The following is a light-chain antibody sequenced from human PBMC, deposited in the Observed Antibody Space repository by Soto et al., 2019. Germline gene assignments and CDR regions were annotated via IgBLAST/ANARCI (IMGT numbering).Light chain of an antibody. V-gene: IGKV3D-20*02. J-gene: IGKJ5*01. CDR2: GAS. CDR1: QSVDSTY. CDR3: QQRGDWPPIT. Sequence: DILLTQSPGTLSLSPGESATLSCRASQSVDSTYITWYQQKPGQAPRLLIYGASGRATGIPDRFSGGGSGTDFTLTISSLEPEDVAVYYCQQRGDWPPITFGQGTRM.